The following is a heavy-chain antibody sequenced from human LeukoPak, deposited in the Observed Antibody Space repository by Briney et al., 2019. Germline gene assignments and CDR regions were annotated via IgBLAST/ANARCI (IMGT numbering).Heavy chain of an antibody. CDR2: VSGSSSYT. V-gene: IGHV3-11*03. D-gene: IGHD6-13*01. Sequence: GGSLRLSCVVSGIPFSDLYMNWIRQAPGKGLEWISYVSGSSSYTDYAESVKGRFTISRDNAKSALYLEMSDLRVEDTAVYYCAAGTAADYWGQGTLVIVSS. CDR3: AAGTAADY. CDR1: GIPFSDLY. J-gene: IGHJ4*02.